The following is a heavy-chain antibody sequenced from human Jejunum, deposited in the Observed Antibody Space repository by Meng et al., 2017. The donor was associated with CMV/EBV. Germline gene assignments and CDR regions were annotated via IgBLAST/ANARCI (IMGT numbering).Heavy chain of an antibody. J-gene: IGHJ4*02. V-gene: IGHV3-33*01. Sequence: SGFPLNSYGIPWVRQFQGKGLEWVAVLWYDGSRKYFADSVQGRFSISRDDSKNTVYLQMNSLRAEDTAVYYCARDNDGSSHYSQFDYWGQGTLVTVSS. CDR3: ARDNDGSSHYSQFDY. CDR1: GFPLNSYG. D-gene: IGHD3-22*01. CDR2: LWYDGSRK.